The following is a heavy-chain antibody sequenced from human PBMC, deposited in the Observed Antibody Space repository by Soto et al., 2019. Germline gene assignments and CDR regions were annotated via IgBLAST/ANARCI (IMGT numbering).Heavy chain of an antibody. D-gene: IGHD6-13*01. CDR1: GGSISSYY. Sequence: SETLSLTCTVSGGSISSYYWSWIRQPPGKGLEWIGYIYYSGSTNYNPSLKSRVTISVDTSKNQFSLKLSSVTAADTAVYYCARSPVAAAGPYYFDYWGQGTLVTVSS. CDR2: IYYSGST. CDR3: ARSPVAAAGPYYFDY. J-gene: IGHJ4*02. V-gene: IGHV4-59*01.